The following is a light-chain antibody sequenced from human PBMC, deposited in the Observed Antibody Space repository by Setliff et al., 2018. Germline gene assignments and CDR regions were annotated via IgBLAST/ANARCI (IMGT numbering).Light chain of an antibody. CDR2: DVT. CDR1: SRDVGGYNF. CDR3: LSYTSDTTHAV. V-gene: IGLV2-14*01. Sequence: SALTQPAAVSGSPGQSIAISCTGTSRDVGGYNFVSWYQQHPDKAPKLLIYDVTVRPSGVSDRFSGSKSGNTASLTISGLQAEDEADYYCLSYTSDTTHAVFGGGTKGTVL. J-gene: IGLJ2*01.